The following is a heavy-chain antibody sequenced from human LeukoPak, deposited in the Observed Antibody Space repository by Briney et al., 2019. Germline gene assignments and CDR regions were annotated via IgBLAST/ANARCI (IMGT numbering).Heavy chain of an antibody. CDR3: ARRVRCSGDSCYSDNWFDP. CDR2: IYYSGST. D-gene: IGHD2-15*01. Sequence: SETLSLTCTVSGGSISSTGYYWGWIRQPPGKGLEWIGNIYYSGSTHCNPSLKSRVTISVDTSKNQFSLKLSSVTAADTAVFYCARRVRCSGDSCYSDNWFDPWGPGTLVTVSS. V-gene: IGHV4-39*01. J-gene: IGHJ5*02. CDR1: GGSISSTGYY.